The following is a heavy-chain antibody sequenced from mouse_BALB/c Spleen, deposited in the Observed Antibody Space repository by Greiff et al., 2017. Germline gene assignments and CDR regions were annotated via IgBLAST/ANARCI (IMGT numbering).Heavy chain of an antibody. CDR3: ARGAYDYDAMDY. D-gene: IGHD6-5*01. V-gene: IGHV3-6*02. CDR1: GYSITSGYY. CDR2: ISYDGSN. Sequence: EESGPGLVKPSQSLSLTCSVTGYSITSGYYWNWIRQFPGNKLEWMGYISYDGSNNYNPSLKNRISITRDTSKNQFFLKLNSVTTEDTATYYCARGAYDYDAMDYWGQGTSVTVSS. J-gene: IGHJ4*01.